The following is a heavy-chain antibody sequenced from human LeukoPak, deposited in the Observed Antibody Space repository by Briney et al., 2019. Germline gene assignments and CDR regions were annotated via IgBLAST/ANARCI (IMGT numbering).Heavy chain of an antibody. CDR3: AKEANIVVVPAAPLDY. CDR2: IRYDGSNK. Sequence: GGSLRLSCAASGFTFSSYGMHWVRQAPGKGLEWVAFIRYDGSNKYYADSVKGRFTISRDNSKNTLYLQMNSLRAEDTAVYYCAKEANIVVVPAAPLDYWGQGTLVTVSS. CDR1: GFTFSSYG. D-gene: IGHD2-2*01. V-gene: IGHV3-30*02. J-gene: IGHJ4*02.